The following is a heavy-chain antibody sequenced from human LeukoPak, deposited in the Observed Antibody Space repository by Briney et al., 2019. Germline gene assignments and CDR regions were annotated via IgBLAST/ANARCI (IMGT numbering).Heavy chain of an antibody. Sequence: SETLSLTCTVSGVSINSYYWGWIRQPPGKGLEWIGSIYYSGSTYYNPSLKSRVTISVDTSKNQFSLKLSSVTAADTAVYYCANLPYSSRTIDYWGQGTLVTVSS. J-gene: IGHJ4*02. D-gene: IGHD6-13*01. V-gene: IGHV4-39*07. CDR1: GVSINSYY. CDR3: ANLPYSSRTIDY. CDR2: IYYSGST.